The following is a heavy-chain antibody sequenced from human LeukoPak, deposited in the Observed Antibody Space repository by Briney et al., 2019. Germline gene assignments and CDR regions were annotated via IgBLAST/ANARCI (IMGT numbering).Heavy chain of an antibody. Sequence: ASVKVSCKASGYTFTGYYMHWVRQAPGQGLEWMGGIIPIFDITNYAQKFQGRVTLTADESTSTAYMELSSLRSDDTAVYYCARDLGTRDGYNPPNLFDNWGQGTLVTVSS. J-gene: IGHJ4*02. D-gene: IGHD5-24*01. V-gene: IGHV1-69*13. CDR2: IIPIFDIT. CDR1: GYTFTGYY. CDR3: ARDLGTRDGYNPPNLFDN.